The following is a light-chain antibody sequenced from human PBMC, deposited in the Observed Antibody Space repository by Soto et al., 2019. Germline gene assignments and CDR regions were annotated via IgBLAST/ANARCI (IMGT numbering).Light chain of an antibody. Sequence: EIVLTQSPGTLSLFPGERATLSCRASQSVSDFLAWYQQKPGQAPRLLIHDAAKRAPGIPARFSGSGSGTDFTLTISSLEPEDSAVYYCQQRSNWPIFTFGPGTKV. J-gene: IGKJ3*01. CDR2: DAA. CDR3: QQRSNWPIFT. CDR1: QSVSDF. V-gene: IGKV3-11*01.